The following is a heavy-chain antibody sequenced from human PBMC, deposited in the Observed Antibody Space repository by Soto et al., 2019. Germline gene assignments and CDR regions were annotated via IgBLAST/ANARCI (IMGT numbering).Heavy chain of an antibody. Sequence: GGSLRLSCAASGFTFSSYGMRWVRQAPGKGLEWVAVISYDGSNKYYADSVKGRFTISRDNSKNTLYLQMNSLRAEDTAVYYCAKSLRITGTFDYWGQGTLVTVSS. D-gene: IGHD1-20*01. CDR1: GFTFSSYG. CDR2: ISYDGSNK. CDR3: AKSLRITGTFDY. J-gene: IGHJ4*02. V-gene: IGHV3-30*18.